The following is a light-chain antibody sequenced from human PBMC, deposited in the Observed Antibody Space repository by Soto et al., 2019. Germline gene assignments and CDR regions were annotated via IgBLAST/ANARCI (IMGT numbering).Light chain of an antibody. Sequence: DIQMTQSPSTLSASVGDRVSITCRASQSISSYLAWYQQKPGKAPKLLIYRASSLESGVSSRFSGSGSGTEFTLTISSLQPDDFATYYCQQYNSYSQTFGQGTKVEIK. CDR2: RAS. CDR3: QQYNSYSQT. J-gene: IGKJ1*01. V-gene: IGKV1-5*03. CDR1: QSISSY.